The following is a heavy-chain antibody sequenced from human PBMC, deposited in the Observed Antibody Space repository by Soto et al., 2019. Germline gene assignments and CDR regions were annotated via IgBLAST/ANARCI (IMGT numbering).Heavy chain of an antibody. Sequence: QVQLEQSGAEVKNPGSSVKVSCKASGGTFSNSAISWVRQAPGQGLEWMGGIMPIFRTPDYAQKFQGRVTVTADESTSTAYMELSGLRSDDTAVYYCARDKDRQQLGGNYYYILDVWGQGTTVTVSS. V-gene: IGHV1-69*12. CDR1: GGTFSNSA. D-gene: IGHD3-3*02. CDR2: IMPIFRTP. CDR3: ARDKDRQQLGGNYYYILDV. J-gene: IGHJ6*02.